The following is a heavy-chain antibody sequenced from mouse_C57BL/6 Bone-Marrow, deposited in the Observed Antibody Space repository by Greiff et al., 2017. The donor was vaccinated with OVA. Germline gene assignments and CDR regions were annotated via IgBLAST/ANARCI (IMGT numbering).Heavy chain of an antibody. CDR3: ARITTVVEEDFDV. CDR1: GYTFTSYW. Sequence: QVQLQQPGAELVRPGSSVKLSCKASGYTFTSYWMDWVKQRPGQGLEWIGNIYPSDSETHYNQKFKDKATLTVDKSSSTAYMQLSSLTSEDSAVYYWARITTVVEEDFDVWGTGTTVTVSS. D-gene: IGHD1-1*01. CDR2: IYPSDSET. J-gene: IGHJ1*03. V-gene: IGHV1-61*01.